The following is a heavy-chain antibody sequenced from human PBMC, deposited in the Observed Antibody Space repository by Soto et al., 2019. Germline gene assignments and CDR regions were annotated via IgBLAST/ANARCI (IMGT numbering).Heavy chain of an antibody. J-gene: IGHJ4*02. D-gene: IGHD6-19*01. CDR3: AKASVVSGWYGGGLY. V-gene: IGHV3-23*01. CDR1: GFTFSSYA. Sequence: PGGSLRLSCAASGFTFSSYAMSWVRQAPGKGLEWVSAISGSGGSTYYADSVKGRFTISRDNSKNTLYLQMNSLRAEDTAVYYCAKASVVSGWYGGGLYWGQGTLVTVSS. CDR2: ISGSGGST.